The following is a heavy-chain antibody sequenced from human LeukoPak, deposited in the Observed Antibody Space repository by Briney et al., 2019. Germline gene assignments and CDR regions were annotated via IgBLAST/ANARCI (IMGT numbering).Heavy chain of an antibody. V-gene: IGHV1-2*02. J-gene: IGHJ5*02. CDR3: ARERGRTEFVVGPAATFDP. Sequence: ASVKVFCKGSGFTFTGYYMHLVRQAPGQGPEWIGWINPNSGRTNYAQKFQGRLTMTRDTSISTAYMELSRLRSDDTAVYYCARERGRTEFVVGPAATFDPWAQGTLVTVSS. CDR2: INPNSGRT. D-gene: IGHD2-2*01. CDR1: GFTFTGYY.